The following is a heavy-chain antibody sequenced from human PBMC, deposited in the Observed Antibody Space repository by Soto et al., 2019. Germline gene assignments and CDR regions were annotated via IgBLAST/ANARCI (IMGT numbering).Heavy chain of an antibody. Sequence: PGGSLRLSCAASGFTFSSYAMSWVRQAPGKGLEWVSAISGSGGSTYYADSVKGRFTISRDNSKNTLYLQMNSLRAEDAAVYYCARPLIGPFGWFDPWGQGTLVTVSS. CDR3: ARPLIGPFGWFDP. CDR2: ISGSGGST. CDR1: GFTFSSYA. V-gene: IGHV3-23*01. J-gene: IGHJ5*02. D-gene: IGHD3-16*01.